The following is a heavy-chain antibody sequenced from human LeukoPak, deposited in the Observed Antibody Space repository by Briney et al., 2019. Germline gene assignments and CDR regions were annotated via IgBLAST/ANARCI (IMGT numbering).Heavy chain of an antibody. CDR2: ISSSGSTI. J-gene: IGHJ3*02. CDR1: GFTFSDYY. V-gene: IGHV3-11*04. CDR3: ARTHYDFWSGTDAFDI. Sequence: GGSLRLSCAASGFTFSDYYMSWIRQAPGKGLEWVSYISSSGSTIYYADSVKGRFTISRDNAKNSLYLQMNSLRAEDTAVYYCARTHYDFWSGTDAFDIWGQGTMVTVSS. D-gene: IGHD3-3*01.